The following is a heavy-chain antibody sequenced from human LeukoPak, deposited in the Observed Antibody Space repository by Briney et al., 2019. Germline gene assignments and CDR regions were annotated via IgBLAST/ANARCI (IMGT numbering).Heavy chain of an antibody. CDR3: AREESNVWFGELLGAFDI. D-gene: IGHD3-10*01. CDR1: GFTFSSYA. V-gene: IGHV3-30-3*01. CDR2: ISYDGSNK. J-gene: IGHJ3*02. Sequence: PGGSLRLSCAASGFTFSSYAMHWVRQAPGKGLEWVAVISYDGSNKYYADSVKGRFTISRDNSKNTLYLQMNSLRAEDTAVYYCAREESNVWFGELLGAFDIWGQGTMVTVSS.